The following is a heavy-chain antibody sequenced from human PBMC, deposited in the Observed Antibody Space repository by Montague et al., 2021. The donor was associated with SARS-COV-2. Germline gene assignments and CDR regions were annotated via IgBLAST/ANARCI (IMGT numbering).Heavy chain of an antibody. Sequence: SETLSLTCSGSAGWIISSGYYWGWMHQSPEKELDWIVSMYYSGTTYYNPSLQSRGTISVDTSKNHLSLRLSSVTAADTAVYFCARGMIRGVTTPFDYWGQGSQVTVS. CDR3: ARGMIRGVTTPFDY. CDR2: MYYSGTT. D-gene: IGHD3-10*01. J-gene: IGHJ4*02. CDR1: AGWIISSGYY. V-gene: IGHV4-39*02.